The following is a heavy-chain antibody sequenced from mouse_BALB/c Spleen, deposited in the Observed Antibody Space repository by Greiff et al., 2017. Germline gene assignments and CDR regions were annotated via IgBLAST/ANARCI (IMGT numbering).Heavy chain of an antibody. CDR3: ARRGGSSYSWYFDV. CDR1: GFTFSSYT. Sequence: EVKLMESGGGLVQPGGSLKLSCAASGFTFSSYTMSWVRQTPEKRLEWVAYISNGGGSTYYPDTVKGRFTISIDNAKNTLYLQMSSLKSEDTAMYYCARRGGSSYSWYFDVWGAGTTVTVSS. V-gene: IGHV5-12-2*01. D-gene: IGHD1-1*01. J-gene: IGHJ1*01. CDR2: ISNGGGST.